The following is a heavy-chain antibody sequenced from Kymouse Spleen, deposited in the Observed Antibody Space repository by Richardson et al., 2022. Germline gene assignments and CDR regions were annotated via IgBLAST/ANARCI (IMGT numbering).Heavy chain of an antibody. V-gene: IGHV4-39*01. CDR2: IYYSGST. D-gene: IGHD6-13*01. CDR1: GGSISSSSYY. CDR3: ARQGIAAAGTSLFDY. J-gene: IGHJ4*02. Sequence: QLQLQESGPGLVKPSETLSLTCTVSGGSISSSSYYWGWIRQPPGKGLEWIGSIYYSGSTYYNPSLKSRVTISVDTSKNQFSLKLSSVTAADTAVYYCARQGIAAAGTSLFDYWGQGTLVTVSS.